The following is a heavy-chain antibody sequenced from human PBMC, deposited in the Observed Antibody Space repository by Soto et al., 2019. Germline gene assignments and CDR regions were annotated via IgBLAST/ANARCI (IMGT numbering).Heavy chain of an antibody. CDR3: AREGEYYYMDV. J-gene: IGHJ6*03. Sequence: QVQLVESGGGVVQPGRSLRLSCAASVFTFSSYGMHWVRQAPGKGLEWVAVIWYDGSNKYYADSVKGRFTISRDNSKNTLYLQMNSLRAEDTAVYYCAREGEYYYMDVWGKGTTVTVSS. CDR2: IWYDGSNK. V-gene: IGHV3-33*01. CDR1: VFTFSSYG. D-gene: IGHD3-16*01.